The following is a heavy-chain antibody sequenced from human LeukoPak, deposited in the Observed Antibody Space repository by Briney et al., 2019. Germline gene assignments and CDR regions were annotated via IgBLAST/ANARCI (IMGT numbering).Heavy chain of an antibody. V-gene: IGHV1-2*04. CDR2: INPNSGGT. CDR3: AREGSYYYGSSGYPLRY. D-gene: IGHD3-22*01. CDR1: GYTFTGYY. Sequence: ASVKVSCKASGYTFTGYYMHWVRQAPGRGLEWMGWINPNSGGTNYAQKFQGWVTMTRDTSISTAYMELSRPRSDDTAVYYCAREGSYYYGSSGYPLRYWGQGTLVTVSS. J-gene: IGHJ4*02.